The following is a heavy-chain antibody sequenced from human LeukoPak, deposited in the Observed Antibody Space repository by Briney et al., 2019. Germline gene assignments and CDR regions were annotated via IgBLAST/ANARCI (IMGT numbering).Heavy chain of an antibody. V-gene: IGHV4-34*01. D-gene: IGHD6-19*01. J-gene: IGHJ5*02. CDR1: GGSFNIYY. CDR3: ARGRAEYSSGWFRYNWFDP. CDR2: VNHSGTT. Sequence: SETLSLTCAVYGGSFNIYYWTWIRQPPGKELEWIGEVNHSGTTNYTPSLKSRVTISVDTSKDQFSLKLTSVTAADTAMYFCARGRAEYSSGWFRYNWFDPWGQGTLVIVSS.